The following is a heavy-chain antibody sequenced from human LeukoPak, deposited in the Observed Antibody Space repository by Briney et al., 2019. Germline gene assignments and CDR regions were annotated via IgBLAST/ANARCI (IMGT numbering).Heavy chain of an antibody. CDR3: AKRGVVIRVILVGFHKEAYYFDS. D-gene: IGHD3-22*01. CDR2: ISDSGGRT. Sequence: GSLRLSCAVSGITLSNYGMSWVRQAPGKGLEWVAGISDSGGRTNYADFVKGRFTISRDNSKNTLYLQMNSLRAEDTAVHFCAKRGVVIRVILVGFHKEAYYFDSWGQGALVTVSS. J-gene: IGHJ4*02. CDR1: GITLSNYG. V-gene: IGHV3-23*01.